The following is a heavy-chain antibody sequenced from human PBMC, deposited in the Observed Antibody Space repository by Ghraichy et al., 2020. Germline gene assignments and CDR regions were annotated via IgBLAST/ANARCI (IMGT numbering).Heavy chain of an antibody. J-gene: IGHJ5*02. CDR3: AKGVVAATLWWFDP. D-gene: IGHD2-15*01. CDR1: GGSISSYY. CDR2: IYYSGST. Sequence: SETLSLTCTVSGGSISSYYWSWIRQPPGKGLEWIGYIYYSGSTNYNPSLKSRVTISVDTSKNQFSLKLSSVTAADTAMYYCAKGVVAATLWWFDPWGQGTLVTVYS. V-gene: IGHV4-59*01.